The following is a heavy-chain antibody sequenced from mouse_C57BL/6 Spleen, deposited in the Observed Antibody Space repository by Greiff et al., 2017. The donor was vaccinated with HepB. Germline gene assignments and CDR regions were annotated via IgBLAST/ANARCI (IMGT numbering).Heavy chain of an antibody. CDR3: ARRGGTRAMDY. Sequence: QVQLQQPGAELVKPGASVKLSCKASGYTFTSYWMHWVKQRPGQGLEWIGMIHPNSGSTNYNEKFKSKATLTVDKSSSTAYMQLSSLTSEDSAVYYGARRGGTRAMDYWGQGTSVTVSS. J-gene: IGHJ4*01. CDR2: IHPNSGST. CDR1: GYTFTSYW. V-gene: IGHV1-64*01. D-gene: IGHD4-1*01.